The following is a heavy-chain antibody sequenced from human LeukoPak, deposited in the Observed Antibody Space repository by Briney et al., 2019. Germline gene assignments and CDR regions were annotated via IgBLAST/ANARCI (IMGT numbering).Heavy chain of an antibody. D-gene: IGHD1-1*01. J-gene: IGHJ1*01. CDR2: ISGSGDDT. CDR1: GITFSRYV. Sequence: GGSLRLSCAASGITFSRYVMSCVRQAPGKGLEWVSIISGSGDDTNCADSVKGRFTISRDNSKNTLYLQMNSLRAEDTAVYYCTKGWNEYWGQGTLVTVSS. V-gene: IGHV3-23*01. CDR3: TKGWNEY.